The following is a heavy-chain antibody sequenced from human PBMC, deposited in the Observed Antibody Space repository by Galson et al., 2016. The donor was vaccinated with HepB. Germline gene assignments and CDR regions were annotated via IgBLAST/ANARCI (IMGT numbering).Heavy chain of an antibody. Sequence: PALVKPTQTLTLTCTFSGFSLSSSGVGVGWIRQPPGKALEWLALIYWDDDKRYSPSLRSRLTIPKDTSKNQVARTMTNMDPLDTATDYFNRLQTKRVTRQFDYWGQGTRVTGSS. V-gene: IGHV2-5*02. CDR3: NRLQTKRVTRQFDY. D-gene: IGHD1-14*01. CDR2: IYWDDDK. J-gene: IGHJ4*02. CDR1: GFSLSSSGVG.